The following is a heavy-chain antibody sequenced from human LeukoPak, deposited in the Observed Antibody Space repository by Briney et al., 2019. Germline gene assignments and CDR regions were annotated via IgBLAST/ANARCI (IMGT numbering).Heavy chain of an antibody. V-gene: IGHV3-23*01. D-gene: IGHD3-10*01. CDR3: ARALLWFGEFNFDY. J-gene: IGHJ4*02. CDR2: ISGSGGST. CDR1: GFTFSSYG. Sequence: PGGSLRLSCAASGFTFSSYGMSWVRQAPGKGLEWVSAISGSGGSTYYADSVKGRFTISRDNSKNTLYLQMNSLRAEDTAVYYCARALLWFGEFNFDYWGQGTLVTVSS.